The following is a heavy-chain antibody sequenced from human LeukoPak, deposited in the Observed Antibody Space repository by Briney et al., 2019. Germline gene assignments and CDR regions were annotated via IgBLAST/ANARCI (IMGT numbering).Heavy chain of an antibody. CDR1: GFTFSTYT. D-gene: IGHD2-2*02. CDR2: ISFDGSSK. J-gene: IGHJ4*02. Sequence: GGSLRLSCAASGFTFSTYTMHWVRQAPGKGLEWMAVISFDGSSKYYAESVKGRFTISRDNSKNTLYLQMNSLRAEDTAVYHCATPPRYCSSTSCYTTFDYWGQGTLVTVSS. CDR3: ATPPRYCSSTSCYTTFDY. V-gene: IGHV3-30-3*01.